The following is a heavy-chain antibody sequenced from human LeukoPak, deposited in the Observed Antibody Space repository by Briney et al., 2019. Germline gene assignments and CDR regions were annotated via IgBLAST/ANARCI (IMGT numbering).Heavy chain of an antibody. Sequence: PGGSLRLSCRGSGFTFSSYAMNWVRQAPGKGLEWVSSISGDSTYIYNARSVKGRFTISRDNAQVSLYLQMNSLRADDTAVYYCARVSGRLERQSDLDYWGQGTLVIVSS. CDR3: ARVSGRLERQSDLDY. CDR1: GFTFSSYA. D-gene: IGHD1-1*01. CDR2: ISGDSTYI. V-gene: IGHV3-21*01. J-gene: IGHJ4*02.